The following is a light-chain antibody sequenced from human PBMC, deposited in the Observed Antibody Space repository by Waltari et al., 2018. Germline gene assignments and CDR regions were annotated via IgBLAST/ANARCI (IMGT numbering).Light chain of an antibody. CDR1: QTISTY. V-gene: IGKV1-39*01. CDR3: QQSYSTPYS. J-gene: IGKJ2*03. Sequence: DIQMTQSPTSLSASVGDRVTITCRASQTISTYLNWYQQKPGKAPKLLIYAASTLEGGVPSRFSGSASETDFTLSISSLQPEDFATYYCQQSYSTPYSFGQGTKLEIK. CDR2: AAS.